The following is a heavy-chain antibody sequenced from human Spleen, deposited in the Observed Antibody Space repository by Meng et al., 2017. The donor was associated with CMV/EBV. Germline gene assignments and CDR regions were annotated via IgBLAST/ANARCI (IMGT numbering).Heavy chain of an antibody. J-gene: IGHJ3*02. V-gene: IGHV3-48*04. CDR2: ISSTSSSI. CDR3: TRDHPAYYYDSSVAGGTMSFDI. CDR1: GFTFNSNT. Sequence: GESLKISCAASGFTFNSNTMNWVRQAPGKGLEWMAYISSTSSSIYYADSVKGRFTISRDNAKNSLYLKMNSLRVEDTAVYYCTRDHPAYYYDSSVAGGTMSFDIWGQGTLVTVSS. D-gene: IGHD3-22*01.